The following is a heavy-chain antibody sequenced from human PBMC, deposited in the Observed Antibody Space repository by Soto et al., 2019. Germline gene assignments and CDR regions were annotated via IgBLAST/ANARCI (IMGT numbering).Heavy chain of an antibody. J-gene: IGHJ4*02. Sequence: EVQLVESGGDLVQPGGSLRLSCSASGFTFSTDWMSCVRQAQGKGLEWGANIKHVGSEKYYVDSVKGRFTISRDNAKNSLYLQMNSLRAEDPAVYYCAGRGHYGTHDCYLKAYLGQGTLVTVSS. CDR3: AGRGHYGTHDCYLKAY. CDR1: GFTFSTDW. V-gene: IGHV3-7*01. D-gene: IGHD2-21*02. CDR2: IKHVGSEK.